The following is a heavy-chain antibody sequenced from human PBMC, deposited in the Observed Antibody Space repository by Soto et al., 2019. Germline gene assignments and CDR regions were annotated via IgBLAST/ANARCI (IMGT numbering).Heavy chain of an antibody. CDR1: GFTFTSSA. D-gene: IGHD1-26*01. CDR2: IVVGSGNT. Sequence: ASVKVSCKASGFTFTSSAVQWVRQARGQRLEWIGWIVVGSGNTNYTQKFQERVTITRDMSTSTAYMELSSLRSEDTAVYYCAADVGATNYYGMDVWGQGTTVTVSS. J-gene: IGHJ6*02. V-gene: IGHV1-58*01. CDR3: AADVGATNYYGMDV.